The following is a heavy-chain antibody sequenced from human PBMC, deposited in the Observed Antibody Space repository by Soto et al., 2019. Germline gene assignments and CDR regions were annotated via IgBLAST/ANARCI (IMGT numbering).Heavy chain of an antibody. J-gene: IGHJ6*02. CDR1: GGSISSYY. Sequence: PSETLSLTCTVSGGSISSYYWSWIRQPPGKGLEWIGYIYYSGSTNYNPSLKSRVTISVDTSKNQFSLKLSSVTAADTAVYYCAREDRYYYYGMDVCGQGTPVTV. D-gene: IGHD2-15*01. V-gene: IGHV4-59*01. CDR3: AREDRYYYYGMDV. CDR2: IYYSGST.